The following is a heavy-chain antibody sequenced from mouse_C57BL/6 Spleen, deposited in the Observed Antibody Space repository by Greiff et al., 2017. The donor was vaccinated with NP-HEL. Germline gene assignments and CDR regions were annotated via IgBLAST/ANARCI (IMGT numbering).Heavy chain of an antibody. CDR1: GYTFTDYY. V-gene: IGHV1-19*01. D-gene: IGHD1-1*01. Sequence: VQLQQSGPVLVKPGASVKMSCKASGYTFTDYYMNWVKQSHGKSLEWIGVINPYNGGTSYNQKFKGKATLTVDKSSSTAYMELNSLTSEDSAVYYCARTYYGSSYEGYYFDYWGQGTTLTVSS. CDR2: INPYNGGT. CDR3: ARTYYGSSYEGYYFDY. J-gene: IGHJ2*01.